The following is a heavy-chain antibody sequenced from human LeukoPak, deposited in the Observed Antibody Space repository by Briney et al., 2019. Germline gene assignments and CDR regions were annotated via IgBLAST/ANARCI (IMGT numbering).Heavy chain of an antibody. V-gene: IGHV3-64D*06. CDR3: VKGTSGYSGYDYRY. D-gene: IGHD5-12*01. Sequence: GGSLRLSCSASGFTFSSYAMHWVHQAPGKGLEYVSAISSNGGSTYYADSVKGRFTISRDNSKNTLYLQMSSLRAEDTAVYYCVKGTSGYSGYDYRYWGQGTLVTVSS. J-gene: IGHJ4*02. CDR1: GFTFSSYA. CDR2: ISSNGGST.